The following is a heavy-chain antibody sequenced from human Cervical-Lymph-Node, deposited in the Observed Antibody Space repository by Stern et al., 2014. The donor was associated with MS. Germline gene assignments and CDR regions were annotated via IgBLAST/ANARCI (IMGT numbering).Heavy chain of an antibody. CDR3: ARETPGMARSWTFDY. J-gene: IGHJ4*02. CDR2: XIPIFGTA. CDR1: GGTFSSYA. V-gene: IGHV1-69*01. D-gene: IGHD5-24*01. Sequence: VQLVESGAEVKKPGSSVKVSCKASGGTFSSYAISWVRQAPGQGLEWMGGXIPIFGTANYAQKFQGRVTITADESTSTAYMELSSLRSEDTAVYYCARETPGMARSWTFDYWGQGTLVTVSS.